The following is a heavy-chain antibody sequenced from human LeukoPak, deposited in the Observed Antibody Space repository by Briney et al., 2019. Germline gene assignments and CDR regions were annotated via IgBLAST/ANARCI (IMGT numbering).Heavy chain of an antibody. J-gene: IGHJ4*02. D-gene: IGHD3/OR15-3a*01. CDR1: GGSFSGYY. CDR2: INHSGSL. V-gene: IGHV4-34*01. CDR3: ARESGGTGH. Sequence: ETLSLTCAVFGGSFSGYYWSWIRQPPGKGLEWIGEINHSGSLNYNASLKSRVSISADTSKNQFSLKLTSVTAADTAVYYCARESGGTGHWGQGTLVTVSS.